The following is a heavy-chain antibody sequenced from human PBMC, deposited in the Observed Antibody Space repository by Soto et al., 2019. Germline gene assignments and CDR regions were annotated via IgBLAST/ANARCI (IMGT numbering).Heavy chain of an antibody. V-gene: IGHV1-18*04. CDR1: GYTFTSYG. J-gene: IGHJ3*02. CDR2: ISAYNGNT. D-gene: IGHD3-9*01. CDR3: ARARLYDILTVPADAFDI. Sequence: VASVKVSCKAAGYTFTSYGISWVRQAPGQGLEWMGWISAYNGNTNYAQKLQGRVTMTTDTSTSTAYMELRSLRSDDTAVYYCARARLYDILTVPADAFDIWGQGTMVTVS.